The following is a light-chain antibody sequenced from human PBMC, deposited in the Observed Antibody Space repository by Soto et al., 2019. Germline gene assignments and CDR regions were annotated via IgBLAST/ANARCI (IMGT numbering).Light chain of an antibody. CDR1: QSISNF. V-gene: IGKV1-39*01. Sequence: IPLTQSPSSLSASVGDRLTITCRASQSISNFLNWYQQRPGQAPKLLISSSSNVQSGVPSRFSGRGSGTDFTLTISGLQPEDAASYCCQQSYNTPRTFGQGTKVDIK. J-gene: IGKJ1*01. CDR2: SSS. CDR3: QQSYNTPRT.